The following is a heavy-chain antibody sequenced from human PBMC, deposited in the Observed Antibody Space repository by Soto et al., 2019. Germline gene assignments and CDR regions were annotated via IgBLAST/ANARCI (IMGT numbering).Heavy chain of an antibody. J-gene: IGHJ4*02. CDR1: GGSISSYY. CDR2: IYYSGST. V-gene: IGHV4-59*01. Sequence: QVQLQESGPGLVKPSETLSLTCTISGGSISSYYWSWIRQPPGKGLEWIGYIYYSGSTNYNPSLKSRVTISVDTSKNQFSLKLSSVTAADTAAYYWAGGALSFFDYWGEGTLVTVSS. D-gene: IGHD3-16*01. CDR3: AGGALSFFDY.